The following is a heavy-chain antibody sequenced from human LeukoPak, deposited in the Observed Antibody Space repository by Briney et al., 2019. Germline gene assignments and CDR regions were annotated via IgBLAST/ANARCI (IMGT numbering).Heavy chain of an antibody. CDR2: ISAYNGNT. CDR1: GYTLTELS. Sequence: ASVKVSCKVSGYTLTELSMHWVRQAPGQGLEWMGWISAYNGNTNYAQKLQGRVTMTTDASTSTAYMELRSLRSDDTAVYYCARVIPDGSGSYYNGGTWGQGTLVTVSS. V-gene: IGHV1-18*01. D-gene: IGHD3-10*01. CDR3: ARVIPDGSGSYYNGGT. J-gene: IGHJ5*02.